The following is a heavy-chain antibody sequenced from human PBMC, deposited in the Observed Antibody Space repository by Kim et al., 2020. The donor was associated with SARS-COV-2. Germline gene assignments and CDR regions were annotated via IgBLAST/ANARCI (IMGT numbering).Heavy chain of an antibody. J-gene: IGHJ4*02. Sequence: PSLTSRVPISVDKSKTQFSLKLSSVTAADTAVYYCARSITIFGVVITFDYWGQGTLVTVSS. D-gene: IGHD3-3*01. V-gene: IGHV4-4*02. CDR3: ARSITIFGVVITFDY.